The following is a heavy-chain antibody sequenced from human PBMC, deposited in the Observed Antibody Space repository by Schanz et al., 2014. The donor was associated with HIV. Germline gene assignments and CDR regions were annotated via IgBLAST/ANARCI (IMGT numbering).Heavy chain of an antibody. D-gene: IGHD6-13*01. V-gene: IGHV3-30*03. J-gene: IGHJ4*02. CDR1: GFPFSGFG. CDR3: ARDSYSSWCFDS. CDR2: ISYDGSNQ. Sequence: QVQLVESGGGVVQPGRSLRLSCAASGFPFSGFGIHWVRQAPGKGLDWVAVISYDGSNQYYADSVKGRFTISRDNSENMLFLQMNGLRAEDTAVYYCARDSYSSWCFDSWGQGTLVTVSS.